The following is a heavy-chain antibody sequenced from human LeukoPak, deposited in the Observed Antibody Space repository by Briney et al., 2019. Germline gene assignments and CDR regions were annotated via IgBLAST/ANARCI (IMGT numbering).Heavy chain of an antibody. D-gene: IGHD6-19*01. Sequence: GGSLRLSCAASGFTFSHYWMSWVRQAAGKGLEWVANIKSDGTEKYYLDSVKGRFTISRDNAKNSLYLQMTSLRAEDTALYYCARWGAYSSGWDYCGQGTLVTVSS. J-gene: IGHJ4*02. V-gene: IGHV3-7*03. CDR3: ARWGAYSSGWDY. CDR2: IKSDGTEK. CDR1: GFTFSHYW.